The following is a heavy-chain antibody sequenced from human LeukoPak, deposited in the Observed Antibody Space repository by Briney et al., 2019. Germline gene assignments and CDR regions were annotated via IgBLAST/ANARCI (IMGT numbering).Heavy chain of an antibody. V-gene: IGHV5-51*01. CDR3: ARRRSGWFYFDY. CDR1: GYSFTSHW. Sequence: GESLKISCKGSGYSFTSHWIGWVRQMPGKGLEWMGMFYPGDSEIRYSPSFQGQVTISADRSISTAYLQWSSLKASDTATYYCARRRSGWFYFDYWGQGTLVTVSS. D-gene: IGHD6-19*01. J-gene: IGHJ4*02. CDR2: FYPGDSEI.